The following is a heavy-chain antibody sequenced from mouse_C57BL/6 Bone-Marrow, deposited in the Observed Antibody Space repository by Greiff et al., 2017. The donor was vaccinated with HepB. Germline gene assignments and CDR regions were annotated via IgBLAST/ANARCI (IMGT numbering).Heavy chain of an antibody. CDR2: ISNGGGST. Sequence: EVQLVESGGGLVQPGGSLKLSCAASGFTFSDYYMYWVRQTPEKRLEWVAYISNGGGSTYYPDTVKGRFTISRDNAKNTLYLQMSRLKSEDTAMYYCARQDYGNYPAWFAYWGQGTLVTVSA. CDR3: ARQDYGNYPAWFAY. CDR1: GFTFSDYY. V-gene: IGHV5-12*01. D-gene: IGHD2-1*01. J-gene: IGHJ3*01.